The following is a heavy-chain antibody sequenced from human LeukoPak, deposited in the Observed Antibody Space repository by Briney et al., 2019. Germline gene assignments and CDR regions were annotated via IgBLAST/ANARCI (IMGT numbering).Heavy chain of an antibody. V-gene: IGHV3-21*04. Sequence: GGSLRLSCAASGFIFSDYSVNWVRQAPGKGLEWVSSIDSTSTYIYYADSVKGRFTISRGNSKNTLYLQMNSLRAEDTAVYYCAKDLTTSYYMDVWGKGTTVTVSS. CDR1: GFIFSDYS. CDR2: IDSTSTYI. CDR3: AKDLTTSYYMDV. J-gene: IGHJ6*03. D-gene: IGHD2-2*01.